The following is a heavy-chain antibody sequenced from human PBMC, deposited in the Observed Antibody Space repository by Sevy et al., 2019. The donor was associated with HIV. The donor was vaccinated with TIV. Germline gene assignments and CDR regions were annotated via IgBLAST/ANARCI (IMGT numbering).Heavy chain of an antibody. CDR2: IIPIFGTK. V-gene: IGHV1-69*13. J-gene: IGHJ4*02. CDR1: GGTFNKYP. Sequence: ASVKVSCKAFGGTFNKYPFIWVRQAPGQGLEWMGGIIPIFGTKNYAQKLQGRVTITADEYRNTVYMQLSSLTSEDTAVYWCALAAQVTMTVAVGYFEYWGQGTLVTVSS. D-gene: IGHD1-26*01. CDR3: ALAAQVTMTVAVGYFEY.